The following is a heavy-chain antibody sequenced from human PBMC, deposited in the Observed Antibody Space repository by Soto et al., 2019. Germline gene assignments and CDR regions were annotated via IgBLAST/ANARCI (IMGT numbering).Heavy chain of an antibody. J-gene: IGHJ4*02. Sequence: VQLVQSGAEVKKPGASVKVSCKASEYTFSSYTLHWVRQAPGQRLEWMGWINVSNGDSKYSQKFQGRVSISRDTSVSTASMELSSLTSEYTAVYYCARDLQRLYSFDYWGQGTLVTFSA. CDR2: INVSNGDS. D-gene: IGHD4-4*01. CDR1: EYTFSSYT. CDR3: ARDLQRLYSFDY. V-gene: IGHV1-3*01.